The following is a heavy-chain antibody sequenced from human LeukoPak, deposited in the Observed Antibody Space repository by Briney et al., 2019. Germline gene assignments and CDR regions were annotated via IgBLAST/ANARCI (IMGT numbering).Heavy chain of an antibody. V-gene: IGHV1-46*01. Sequence: ASVKVSCKASGGTFSSYAISWVRQAPGQGLEWMGIINPSGGSTSYAQKFQGRVTMTRDTSTSTVYMELSSLRSEDTAVYYCAREGQLLSRYYYYMDVWGKGTTVTISS. CDR1: GGTFSSYA. D-gene: IGHD2-2*01. J-gene: IGHJ6*03. CDR3: AREGQLLSRYYYYMDV. CDR2: INPSGGST.